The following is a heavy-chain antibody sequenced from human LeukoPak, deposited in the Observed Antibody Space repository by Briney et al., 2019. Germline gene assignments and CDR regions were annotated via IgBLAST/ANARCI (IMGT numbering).Heavy chain of an antibody. Sequence: AGGSLRLSCAASGFTFSSYAMSWVRQAPGKGLEWVSAISGSGGSTYYADSVKGRFTISRDNSKNTLYLQMNSLRAEDTAVYYCAKLLPASTTVTTRPFDYWGQGTLVTVSS. CDR3: AKLLPASTTVTTRPFDY. CDR1: GFTFSSYA. J-gene: IGHJ4*02. D-gene: IGHD4-17*01. CDR2: ISGSGGST. V-gene: IGHV3-23*01.